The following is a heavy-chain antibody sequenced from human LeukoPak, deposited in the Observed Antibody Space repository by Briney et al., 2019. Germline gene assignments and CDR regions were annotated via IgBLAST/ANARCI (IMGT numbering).Heavy chain of an antibody. CDR1: GGSISSYY. J-gene: IGHJ6*02. CDR2: IYYSGST. CDR3: ARVGGGLRPYYYYGMDV. V-gene: IGHV4-59*01. D-gene: IGHD3-16*01. Sequence: SETLSLTCTVSGGSISSYYWSWIRQPPGKGLEWLGYIYYSGSTNYNPSLKSRVTISVDTSKNQFSLKLSSVTAADTAVYYCARVGGGLRPYYYYGMDVWGQGTTVTVSS.